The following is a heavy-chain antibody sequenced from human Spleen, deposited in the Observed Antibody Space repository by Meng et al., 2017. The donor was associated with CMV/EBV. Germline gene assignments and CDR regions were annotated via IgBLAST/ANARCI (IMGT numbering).Heavy chain of an antibody. J-gene: IGHJ6*02. CDR3: ASLPGARRMDV. CDR2: IYYSGST. Sequence: ESLKISCAASGFTFSRFYMSWIRQPPGKGLEWIATIYYSGSTYYNPSLKSRVTISVDTSKNQFSLKLSSVTAADTAVYYCASLPGARRMDVWGQGTTVTVSS. CDR1: GFTFSRFY. D-gene: IGHD2-2*01. V-gene: IGHV4-38-2*01.